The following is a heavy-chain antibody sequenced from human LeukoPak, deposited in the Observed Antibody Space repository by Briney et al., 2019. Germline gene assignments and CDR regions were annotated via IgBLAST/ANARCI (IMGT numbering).Heavy chain of an antibody. J-gene: IGHJ3*02. CDR3: ARRRRIAVRDKEAFDI. CDR2: IYTSGGT. Sequence: SETLSLTRTVSGGSISSGSYYWSWIRQPAGKGLEWIGRIYTSGGTNYNPSLKSRVTISVDTSKNQFSLKLSSVTAADTAVYYCARRRRIAVRDKEAFDIWGQGTMVTVSS. V-gene: IGHV4-61*02. CDR1: GGSISSGSYY. D-gene: IGHD6-6*01.